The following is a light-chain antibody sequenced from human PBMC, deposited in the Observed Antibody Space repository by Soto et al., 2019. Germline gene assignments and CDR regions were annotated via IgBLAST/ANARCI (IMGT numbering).Light chain of an antibody. V-gene: IGLV2-11*01. CDR1: SNNVGGYNY. J-gene: IGLJ3*02. CDR2: DVT. CDR3: SSYTSSSTQV. Sequence: QSALTQPRSVSGSPGQSVTISCTGASNNVGGYNYVSWYQHHPGKVPQLIIYDVTKRPSGVPDRFSGSKSGNTASLTISGLQVEDEADYYCSSYTSSSTQVFGGGTKLTVL.